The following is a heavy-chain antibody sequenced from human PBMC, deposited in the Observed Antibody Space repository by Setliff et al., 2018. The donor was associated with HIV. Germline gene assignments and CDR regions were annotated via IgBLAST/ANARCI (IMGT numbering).Heavy chain of an antibody. J-gene: IGHJ4*02. V-gene: IGHV4-4*09. D-gene: IGHD3-10*01. CDR3: ARAYFGSGIYY. CDR1: GGSISSYY. Sequence: SETLSLTCTVSGGSISSYYWSWIRQPPGKGLEWLGHIYSSGITNYNPSLKSRVTISVDTSKNQFSLKLYSVTAADTAVYYCARAYFGSGIYYWGQGTLVTVSS. CDR2: IYSSGIT.